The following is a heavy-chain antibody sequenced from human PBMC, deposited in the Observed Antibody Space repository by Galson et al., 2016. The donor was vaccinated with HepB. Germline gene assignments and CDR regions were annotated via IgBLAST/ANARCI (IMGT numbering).Heavy chain of an antibody. CDR3: ARHSPESGVSFGKRNYWYFDL. D-gene: IGHD3-3*01. CDR2: YDPGDTFT. Sequence: QSGAEVKKPGESLRISCKASGYTLASYWISWVRQTPGKGLEWMGRYDPGDTFTQYSPSFQGHVTISADRSINTAFLQWSSLGASDTAMYFCARHSPESGVSFGKRNYWYFDLWGSGTLVTVSS. J-gene: IGHJ2*01. CDR1: GYTLASYW. V-gene: IGHV5-10-1*01.